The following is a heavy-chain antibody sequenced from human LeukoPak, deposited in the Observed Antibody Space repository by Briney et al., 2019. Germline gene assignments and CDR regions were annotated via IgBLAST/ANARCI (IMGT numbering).Heavy chain of an antibody. Sequence: SETLSLTCAVYGGSFSGYYWSWIRQPPGKGLEWIGEINHSGSTNYNPSLKSRVTISVDTSKNQFSLKLSSVTAADTAVYYCARHGDIVVVPAAILHDYYYYGMDVWGQGATVTVSS. CDR3: ARHGDIVVVPAAILHDYYYYGMDV. CDR1: GGSFSGYY. CDR2: INHSGST. J-gene: IGHJ6*02. V-gene: IGHV4-34*01. D-gene: IGHD2-2*02.